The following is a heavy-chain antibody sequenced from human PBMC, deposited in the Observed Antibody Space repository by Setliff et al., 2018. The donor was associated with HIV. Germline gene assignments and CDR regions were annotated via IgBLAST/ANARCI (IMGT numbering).Heavy chain of an antibody. CDR1: GFTFSSYG. Sequence: GGSLRLSCAASGFTFSSYGMHWVRQAPGKGLEWVAFIRYDGSNKYYADSVKGRFTISRDNSKNTAYLELRRLRSDDTAVYYCASGVGHARDFDSWGQGTLVTVSS. J-gene: IGHJ4*02. V-gene: IGHV3-30*02. CDR2: IRYDGSNK. D-gene: IGHD1-26*01. CDR3: ASGVGHARDFDS.